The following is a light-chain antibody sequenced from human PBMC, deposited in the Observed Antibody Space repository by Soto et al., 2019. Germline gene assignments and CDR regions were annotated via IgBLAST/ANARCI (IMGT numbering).Light chain of an antibody. CDR2: EDI. CDR1: SSDVGSYSL. CDR3: YTYAGGSTYL. J-gene: IGLJ1*01. V-gene: IGLV2-23*01. Sequence: ALTQPASVSGSPGQSITFSCPGTSSDVGSYSLLSWYQHHPGKAPKLIIYEDIKGPSGVSNRFSGSKSGNTASLRISGLQAEDEADYYCYTYAGGSTYLFGTGTKVTVL.